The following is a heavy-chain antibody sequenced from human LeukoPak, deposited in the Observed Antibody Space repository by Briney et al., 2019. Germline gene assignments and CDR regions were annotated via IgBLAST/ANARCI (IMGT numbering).Heavy chain of an antibody. J-gene: IGHJ4*01. V-gene: IGHV4-34*01. CDR3: ATFGYYGSW. CDR1: GGSFSRYY. D-gene: IGHD3-10*01. Sequence: SETLSLTCAVYGGSFSRYYWSWIRPPPGKGLEWIGEINHSGSTNYNPSLKSRVTISVDTSKNQFSLKLSSVTAADTAVYYCATFGYYGSWWAHGTLVTVSS. CDR2: INHSGST.